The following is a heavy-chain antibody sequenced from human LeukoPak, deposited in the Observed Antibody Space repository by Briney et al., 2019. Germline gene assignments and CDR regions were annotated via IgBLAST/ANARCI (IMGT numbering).Heavy chain of an antibody. D-gene: IGHD4-17*01. V-gene: IGHV4-34*01. CDR3: ARGQGTVTTH. CDR1: GGSFSAYY. J-gene: IGHJ4*02. Sequence: SSETLSLTCAVSGGSFSAYYWTWIRQPTGKGLEWIGEINHSGSANYNPSLKSRVTISLDTSKNQFSLKLSSVTAADTAVYYCARGQGTVTTHWGQGTLVTVSS. CDR2: INHSGSA.